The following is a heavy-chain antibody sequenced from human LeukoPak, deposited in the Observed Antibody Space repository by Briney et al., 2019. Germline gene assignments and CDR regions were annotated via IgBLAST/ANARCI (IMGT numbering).Heavy chain of an antibody. CDR1: GFTFSIYG. J-gene: IGHJ4*02. D-gene: IGHD5-24*01. Sequence: GVSLRLFCAASGFTFSIYGMHWVRQARGKGLEWVAVIWYDGSNKYYADAVKRRFTIPRDNSKNTLYLQMNSLRAEETAVYYCARDGRDGFDNWGEGDLVTVSS. V-gene: IGHV3-33*01. CDR3: ARDGRDGFDN. CDR2: IWYDGSNK.